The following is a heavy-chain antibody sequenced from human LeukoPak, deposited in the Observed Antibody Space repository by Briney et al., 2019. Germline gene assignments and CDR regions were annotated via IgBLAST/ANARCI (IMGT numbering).Heavy chain of an antibody. J-gene: IGHJ3*02. V-gene: IGHV3-23*01. CDR1: GLTFSSYA. CDR3: AKWGSPSSGYKTYDAFDI. D-gene: IGHD5-12*01. Sequence: PGGSLRLSCAASGLTFSSYAMSWVRQAPGKGLEWVSAISGSGGSTYYADSVKGRFTISRDNSKNTLYLQMNSLRAEDTAVYYCAKWGSPSSGYKTYDAFDIWGQGTMVTVSS. CDR2: ISGSGGST.